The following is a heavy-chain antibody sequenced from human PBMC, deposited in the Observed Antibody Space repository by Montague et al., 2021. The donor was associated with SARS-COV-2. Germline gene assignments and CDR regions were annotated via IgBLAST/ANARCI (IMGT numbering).Heavy chain of an antibody. CDR1: GDSISESH. J-gene: IGHJ6*02. CDR3: ARPTGSRGYYFHYGLDV. CDR2: IDNSGSA. D-gene: IGHD1-1*01. Sequence: SETLSLTCTVSGDSISESHWSWIRQPPGPGLEWIWYIDNSGSANXNPTLASRVTLTVSASTNQFYLSLRSVTAADTAVAYCARPTGSRGYYFHYGLDVWGQGTTVTVSS. V-gene: IGHV4-4*09.